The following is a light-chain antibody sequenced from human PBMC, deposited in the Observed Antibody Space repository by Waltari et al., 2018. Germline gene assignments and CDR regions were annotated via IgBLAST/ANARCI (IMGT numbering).Light chain of an antibody. CDR1: QSISNW. J-gene: IGKJ1*01. CDR2: QAS. V-gene: IGKV1-5*03. CDR3: QQYNSYPWT. Sequence: DIQMTQSPSILSASVGDRVTMTCRASQSISNWLAWYQQKPGKAPNLLIYQASSLESGVPSRFSGSGSATEFTLTISSLHRVDFATYYCQQYNSYPWTFGQGTKVEIK.